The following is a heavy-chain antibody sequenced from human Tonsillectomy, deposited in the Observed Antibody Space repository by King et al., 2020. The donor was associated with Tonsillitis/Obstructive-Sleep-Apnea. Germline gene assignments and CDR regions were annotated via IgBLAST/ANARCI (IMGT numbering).Heavy chain of an antibody. CDR3: ARVPRGALPAAYYYYMDV. CDR1: GYTFTSYG. J-gene: IGHJ6*03. D-gene: IGHD2-2*01. CDR2: ISAYNGNT. V-gene: IGHV1-18*01. Sequence: VQLVESGAEVKKPGASVTVSCKASGYTFTSYGISWVRQAPGQGLEWMGWISAYNGNTNYAKKLQGRVTMTTDTSTSTAYMELRSLRSDDTAVYYCARVPRGALPAAYYYYMDVWGKGTTVTVSS.